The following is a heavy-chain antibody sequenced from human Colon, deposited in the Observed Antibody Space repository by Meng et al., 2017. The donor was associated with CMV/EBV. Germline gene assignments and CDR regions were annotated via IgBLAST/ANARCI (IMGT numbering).Heavy chain of an antibody. CDR3: ARSPVLRFLEWKYYGMDV. CDR2: INHSGST. V-gene: IGHV4-34*01. J-gene: IGHJ6*02. Sequence: ESLKISCAVYGGSFSGYYWSWIRQPPGKGLEWIGEINHSGSTNYNPSLKSRVTISVDTSKNQFSLKLSSVTAADTAVYYCARSPVLRFLEWKYYGMDVWGQGTTVTVSS. CDR1: GGSFSGYY. D-gene: IGHD3-3*01.